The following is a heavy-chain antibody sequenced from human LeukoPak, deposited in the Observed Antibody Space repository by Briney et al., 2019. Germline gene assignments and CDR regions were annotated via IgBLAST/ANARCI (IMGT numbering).Heavy chain of an antibody. Sequence: PGRSLRLSCAASGFIFSNYGMHWVRQAPGKGLEWVAVIWYDGSNGYYADSVKGRFTISRDNSKNTLYLQMNSLRAEDTAVYYCARDGSTSPWYYYGMDVWGQGTTVTVSS. D-gene: IGHD2-2*01. CDR3: ARDGSTSPWYYYGMDV. CDR2: IWYDGSNG. V-gene: IGHV3-33*01. CDR1: GFIFSNYG. J-gene: IGHJ6*02.